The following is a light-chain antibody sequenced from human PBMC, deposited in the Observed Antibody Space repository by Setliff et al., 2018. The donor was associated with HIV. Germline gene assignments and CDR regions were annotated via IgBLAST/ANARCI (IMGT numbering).Light chain of an antibody. CDR3: SSYTSSSTLG. Sequence: QSALTQPASVSGPPGQSITISCTGTSSDVGGYNYVSWYQQHPGKAPKLMIYDVSNRPSGVSNRFSGSKSGNTASLTISGLQAEDEADYYCSSYTSSSTLGFGTGTKVTVL. CDR1: SSDVGGYNY. J-gene: IGLJ1*01. V-gene: IGLV2-14*01. CDR2: DVS.